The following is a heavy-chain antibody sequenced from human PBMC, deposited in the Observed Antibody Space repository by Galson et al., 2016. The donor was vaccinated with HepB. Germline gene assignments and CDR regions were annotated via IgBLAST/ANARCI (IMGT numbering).Heavy chain of an antibody. J-gene: IGHJ6*02. V-gene: IGHV1-3*01. D-gene: IGHD2-2*01. CDR3: GRNLGYCSSAACHFRHNVSTDYYYGMDV. CDR1: GYTFISYG. Sequence: SVKVSCKASGYTFISYGMHWVRQAPGQRPEWIGWINGGNGYTKYSQKFRGRVTITRDTSATTAYMELSSLRSEDTAVYYCGRNLGYCSSAACHFRHNVSTDYYYGMDVWGQGTPVTVSS. CDR2: INGGNGYT.